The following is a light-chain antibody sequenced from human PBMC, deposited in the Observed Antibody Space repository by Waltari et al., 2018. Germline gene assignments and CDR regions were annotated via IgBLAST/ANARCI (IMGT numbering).Light chain of an antibody. V-gene: IGKV3-20*01. J-gene: IGKJ4*01. CDR3: QQFDASVLT. CDR1: QTVAGDN. Sequence: CRASQTVAGDNLAWYQHQRGQAPRLRIYAASSRAAGVPDRFRGSASGTDFTLTISRLEPEDFAVYYCQQFDASVLTFGGGTKVEMK. CDR2: AAS.